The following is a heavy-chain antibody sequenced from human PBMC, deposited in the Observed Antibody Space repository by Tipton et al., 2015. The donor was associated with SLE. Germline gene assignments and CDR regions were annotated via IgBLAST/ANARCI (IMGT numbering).Heavy chain of an antibody. Sequence: GSLRLSCAASGFTVSGNYMGWVRQAPGKGLDWVSVIYGGGSTDYAASVKGRFTISRDNSQNTLFPQMNSLRADDTAVYYCAILGTGWNNDAFDIWGQGTMVTVSS. V-gene: IGHV3-53*01. D-gene: IGHD1/OR15-1a*01. CDR1: GFTVSGNY. J-gene: IGHJ3*02. CDR2: IYGGGST. CDR3: AILGTGWNNDAFDI.